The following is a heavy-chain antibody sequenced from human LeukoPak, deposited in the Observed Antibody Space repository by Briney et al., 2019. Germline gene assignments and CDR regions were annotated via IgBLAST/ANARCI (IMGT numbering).Heavy chain of an antibody. J-gene: IGHJ5*02. CDR1: GFTFSGYW. CDR2: IKQDGSEK. V-gene: IGHV3-7*01. CDR3: ARDRTEGPVATNWFDP. Sequence: GGSLRLSCAASGFTFSGYWMSWVRQAPGKGLEWVANIKQDGSEKYYVDSVKGRFTISRDNAKNSLYLQMNSLRAEDTAVYYCARDRTEGPVATNWFDPWGQGTLVTVSS.